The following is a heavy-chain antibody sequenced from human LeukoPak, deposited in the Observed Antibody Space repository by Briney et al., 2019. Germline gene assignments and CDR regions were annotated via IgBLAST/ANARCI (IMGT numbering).Heavy chain of an antibody. J-gene: IGHJ6*02. Sequence: GGSLRLSCAASGFTFRNYAMAWVRQAQGKGLECVSAISGSGDSVRYADSVKGRFTISRDNSKNTLYLQMNNLRTEDTALYYCARDFWATNYYYGMDVWGQGTTVTVSS. CDR1: GFTFRNYA. CDR2: ISGSGDSV. V-gene: IGHV3-23*01. CDR3: ARDFWATNYYYGMDV. D-gene: IGHD3-3*01.